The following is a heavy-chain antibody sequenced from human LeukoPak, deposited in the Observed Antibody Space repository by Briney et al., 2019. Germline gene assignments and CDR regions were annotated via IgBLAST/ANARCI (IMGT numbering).Heavy chain of an antibody. D-gene: IGHD3-22*01. CDR2: MNPSGST. J-gene: IGHJ6*03. Sequence: SETLSLTCAVYGGSFSGYYWTWIRQTPEKGLEWIGEMNPSGSTNCNPSLKGRVTISVDTSKNQFSLELSSVTAADTAVYYCARGRQDVTMIVVVMTAVPHYLDLWGKGTTVTV. CDR3: ARGRQDVTMIVVVMTAVPHYLDL. CDR1: GGSFSGYY. V-gene: IGHV4-34*01.